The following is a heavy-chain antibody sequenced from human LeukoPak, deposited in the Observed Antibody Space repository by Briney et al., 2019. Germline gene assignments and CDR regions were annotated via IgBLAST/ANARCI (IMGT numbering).Heavy chain of an antibody. CDR1: GGSISSSSYY. Sequence: TSETLSLTCTVSGGSISSSSYYWSWIRQPPGKGLEWIGEINHSGSTNYNPSLKSRVTISVDTSKNQFSLKLSSVTAADTAVYYCARHVNYRRWFDPWGQGTLVTVSS. CDR3: ARHVNYRRWFDP. CDR2: INHSGST. V-gene: IGHV4-39*01. D-gene: IGHD3-16*02. J-gene: IGHJ5*02.